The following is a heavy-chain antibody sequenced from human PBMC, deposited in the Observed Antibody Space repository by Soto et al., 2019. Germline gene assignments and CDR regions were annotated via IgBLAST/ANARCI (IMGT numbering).Heavy chain of an antibody. CDR3: ARRRAAATAWYFDL. D-gene: IGHD6-13*01. CDR1: GGPISPYY. Sequence: QVQLQESGPGLVNPSETLSLTCSVSGGPISPYYWSWIRQPPGKGLEWIGYVSHSGSTNYNPSLKSRVTLSVDTSKNQFSLMMTSLTAADTAVYFCARRRAAATAWYFDLWGRGTLVTVSS. V-gene: IGHV4-59*08. CDR2: VSHSGST. J-gene: IGHJ2*01.